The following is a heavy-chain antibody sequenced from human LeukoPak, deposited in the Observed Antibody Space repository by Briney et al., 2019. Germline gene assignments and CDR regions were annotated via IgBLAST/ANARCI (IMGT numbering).Heavy chain of an antibody. CDR1: SESFSGYF. CDR2: INYSGST. Sequence: SETLSLTCAIYSESFSGYFWSWIRQPPGKGLEWIGEINYSGSTNYNPSLKSRVTISVDTSKNQFSLKLSSVTAADTAVYYCARDVWGNWNDVSYYYMDVWGKGTTVTVSS. V-gene: IGHV4-34*01. J-gene: IGHJ6*03. CDR3: ARDVWGNWNDVSYYYMDV. D-gene: IGHD1-20*01.